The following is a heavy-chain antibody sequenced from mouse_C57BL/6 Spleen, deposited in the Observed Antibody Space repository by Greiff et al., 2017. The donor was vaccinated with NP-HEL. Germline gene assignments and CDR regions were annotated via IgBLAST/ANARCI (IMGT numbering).Heavy chain of an antibody. Sequence: QVQLQQSGAELVRPGTSVKLSCKASGYTFTSYWMHWVKQRPGQGLEWIGVIDPSDSYTNYNQKFKGKATLTVDTSSSTAYMQLSSLTSEDSAVYYCARSLTGTDYWGQGTTLTVSS. CDR3: ARSLTGTDY. V-gene: IGHV1-59*01. J-gene: IGHJ2*01. CDR2: IDPSDSYT. D-gene: IGHD4-1*01. CDR1: GYTFTSYW.